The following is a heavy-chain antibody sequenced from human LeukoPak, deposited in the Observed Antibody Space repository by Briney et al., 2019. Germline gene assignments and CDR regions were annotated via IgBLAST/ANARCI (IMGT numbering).Heavy chain of an antibody. CDR2: ITTSDGNT. CDR1: GFTFSSYT. J-gene: IGHJ4*02. V-gene: IGHV3-23*01. Sequence: GGSLRLSCAASGFTFSSYTMSWVRQAPGKGLEWVSAITTSDGNTYYADSVKGRFTVSRDNSKNTLYLQMNSLRAEDTAVYYCAKDGGLWVSAHWGDSWGRGTLVTVSS. D-gene: IGHD7-27*01. CDR3: AKDGGLWVSAHWGDS.